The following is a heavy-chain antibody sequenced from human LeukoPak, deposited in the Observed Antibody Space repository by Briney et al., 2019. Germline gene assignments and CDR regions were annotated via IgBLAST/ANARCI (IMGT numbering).Heavy chain of an antibody. Sequence: SETLSLTCIVSGGSVNSGSYYWSWIRQPPGKGLECIGYIYYSGSTNYNPSLKSRVTISVDTSKNQFSLKLSSVTAADTAVYYCASTYDYVWGSYRYGGYFDYWGQGTLVTVSS. CDR3: ASTYDYVWGSYRYGGYFDY. V-gene: IGHV4-61*01. CDR1: GGSVNSGSYY. CDR2: IYYSGST. D-gene: IGHD3-16*02. J-gene: IGHJ4*02.